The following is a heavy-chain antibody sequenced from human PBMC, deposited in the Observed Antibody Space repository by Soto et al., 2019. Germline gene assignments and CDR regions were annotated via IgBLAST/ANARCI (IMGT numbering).Heavy chain of an antibody. CDR2: IYSGGST. V-gene: IGHV3-53*01. D-gene: IGHD6-13*01. J-gene: IGHJ4*02. CDR3: ARAQLAFEY. CDR1: GFTVSSNY. Sequence: EVQLVESGGGLIQPGGSLRLSCAVSGFTVSSNYMSWVRQAPGKGLEWVSVIYSGGSTDYADSVKGRFTISRDNSKNTLYLQMNSLSAEDTAVYYCARAQLAFEYLGQGTLVTVSS.